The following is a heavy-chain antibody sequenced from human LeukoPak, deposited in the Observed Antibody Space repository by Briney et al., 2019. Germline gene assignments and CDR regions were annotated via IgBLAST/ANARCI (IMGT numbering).Heavy chain of an antibody. J-gene: IGHJ4*02. CDR2: ISSSSSYI. CDR3: ARDRSLQWLVNYYFDY. V-gene: IGHV3-21*01. CDR1: GFTFSSYS. Sequence: PGGSLRLSCAASGFTFSSYSMNWVRQAPGKGLEWVSSISSSSSYIYYADSVKGRFTISRDNAKNSLYLQMNSLRAEDTAVYYCARDRSLQWLVNYYFDYWGQGTLVTVSS. D-gene: IGHD6-19*01.